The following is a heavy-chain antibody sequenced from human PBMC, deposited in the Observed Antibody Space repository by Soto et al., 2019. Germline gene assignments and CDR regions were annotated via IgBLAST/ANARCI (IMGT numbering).Heavy chain of an antibody. J-gene: IGHJ4*02. D-gene: IGHD3-22*01. CDR3: VKGEYYYDSSGYYLFDY. Sequence: LSLTCTVSGGSISSSSYYWGWIRQPPGKGLEWISYISSDSRDTNHADSVKGRFTISRDNSKNTQYLQMSSLRADDTAVYYCVKGEYYYDSSGYYLFDYWGQGTLVTVSS. CDR2: ISSDSRDT. V-gene: IGHV3-11*06. CDR1: GGSISSSSYY.